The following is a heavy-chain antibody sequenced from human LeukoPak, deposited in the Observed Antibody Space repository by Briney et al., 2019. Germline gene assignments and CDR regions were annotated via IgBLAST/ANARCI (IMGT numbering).Heavy chain of an antibody. D-gene: IGHD3-10*01. J-gene: IGHJ4*02. CDR1: GYTFTSYY. CDR2: INPNSGGT. Sequence: ASVKVSCKASGYTFTSYYMHWVRHAPGQGLEWMGWINPNSGGTNYAQKFQGRVTMTRDTSISTAYMELSRLRSDDTAVYYCARVTPRITMVRGVMGSFDYWGQGTLVTVSS. CDR3: ARVTPRITMVRGVMGSFDY. V-gene: IGHV1-2*02.